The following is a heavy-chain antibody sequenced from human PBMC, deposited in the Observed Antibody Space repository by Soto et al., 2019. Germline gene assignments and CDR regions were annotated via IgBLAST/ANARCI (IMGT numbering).Heavy chain of an antibody. D-gene: IGHD2-8*01. CDR2: INPKSGGT. CDR1: GYSFTDYH. V-gene: IGHV1-2*04. CDR3: ARGDSTDCPNCVCSFFYNHDMDV. Sequence: GASVQVSCKASGYSFTDYHIHWVRQSPGQGLGWLGRINPKSGGTSTAQKFQGWVTMTTDTSISTASMELTRLTSDDTAIYYCARGDSTDCPNCVCSFFYNHDMDVWGQGTTVPVSS. J-gene: IGHJ6*02.